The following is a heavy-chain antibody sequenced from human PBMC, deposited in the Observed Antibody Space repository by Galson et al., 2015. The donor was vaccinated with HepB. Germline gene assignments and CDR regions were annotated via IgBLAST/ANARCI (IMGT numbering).Heavy chain of an antibody. CDR2: INPSGGST. CDR1: GYTFTSYY. J-gene: IGHJ6*03. Sequence: SVKVSCKASGYTFTSYYMHWVRQAPGQGLEWMGIINPSGGSTSYAQKFQGRVTMTRDTSTSTVYMELSSLRSEDTAVYYCARGRRPAYYYYYYMDVWGKGTTVTVSS. D-gene: IGHD6-6*01. CDR3: ARGRRPAYYYYYYMDV. V-gene: IGHV1-46*01.